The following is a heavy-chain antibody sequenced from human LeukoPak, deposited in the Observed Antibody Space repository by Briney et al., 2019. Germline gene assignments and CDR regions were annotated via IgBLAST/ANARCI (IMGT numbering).Heavy chain of an antibody. CDR2: ISSSSSYT. CDR3: AREGCSGGTCYFPYYYYYYGMDV. J-gene: IGHJ6*02. D-gene: IGHD2-15*01. CDR1: GFTFSDYY. Sequence: GGSLRLSCAASGFTFSDYYMSWIRQAPGKGLEWVSYISSSSSYTDYADSVKGRFTISRDNAKNSLYLQMNSLRAEDTAVYYCAREGCSGGTCYFPYYYYYYGMDVWGQGTTVTVSS. V-gene: IGHV3-11*06.